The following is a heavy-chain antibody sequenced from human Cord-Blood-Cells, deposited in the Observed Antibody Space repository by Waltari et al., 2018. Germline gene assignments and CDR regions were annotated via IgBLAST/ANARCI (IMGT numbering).Heavy chain of an antibody. Sequence: EVQLVESGGGLVKPGGSLRLSCAASGFTFSTAWMSWVRQAPGKGLEWVGRIKSKTDGGTTDYAAPVKGRFTISRDDSKNTLYLQMNSLKTEDTAVYYCTTDCSGSYYFDYWGQGTLVTVSS. CDR3: TTDCSGSYYFDY. CDR1: GFTFSTAW. J-gene: IGHJ4*02. V-gene: IGHV3-15*01. CDR2: IKSKTDGGTT. D-gene: IGHD1-26*01.